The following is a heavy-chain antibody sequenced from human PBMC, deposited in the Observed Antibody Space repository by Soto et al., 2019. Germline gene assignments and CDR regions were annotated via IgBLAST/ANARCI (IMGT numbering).Heavy chain of an antibody. CDR3: ARDPTYSSGWYGFGVWKAFDI. Sequence: ASVKVACKASGYTFTSYAMHWVRQAPGQRLEWMGWINAGNGNTKYSQKFQGRVTITRDTSASTAYMELSSLRSEDTAVYYCARDPTYSSGWYGFGVWKAFDIWGQGTMVTVS. V-gene: IGHV1-3*01. D-gene: IGHD6-19*01. CDR2: INAGNGNT. CDR1: GYTFTSYA. J-gene: IGHJ3*02.